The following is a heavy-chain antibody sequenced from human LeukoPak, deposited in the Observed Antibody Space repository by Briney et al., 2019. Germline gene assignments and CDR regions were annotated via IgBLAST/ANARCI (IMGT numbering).Heavy chain of an antibody. CDR2: IYYSGST. Sequence: PSETLSLTCTVSGGSISSSSYYWGWIRQPPGKGLEWIGSIYYSGSTNYNPSLKSRVTISEDRSKNQFSLKLSSVTAADTAVYYCARLKYYDSRLGEEDCFDPWGQGTLVTVSS. CDR3: ARLKYYDSRLGEEDCFDP. V-gene: IGHV4-39*07. CDR1: GGSISSSSYY. D-gene: IGHD3-22*01. J-gene: IGHJ5*02.